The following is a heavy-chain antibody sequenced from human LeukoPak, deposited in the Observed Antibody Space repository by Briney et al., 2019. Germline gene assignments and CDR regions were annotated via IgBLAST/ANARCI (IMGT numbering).Heavy chain of an antibody. CDR2: MNPNSGNT. J-gene: IGHJ5*02. Sequence: ASVKVSCKASGYTFTSYDINWVRQATGQGLEWMGWMNPNSGNTGYAQKFQGRVTMTRNTSISTAYMELSSLRSEDTAVYYCARGRAVRGVVRWFDPWGQGTLVTVSS. V-gene: IGHV1-8*01. D-gene: IGHD3-10*01. CDR3: ARGRAVRGVVRWFDP. CDR1: GYTFTSYD.